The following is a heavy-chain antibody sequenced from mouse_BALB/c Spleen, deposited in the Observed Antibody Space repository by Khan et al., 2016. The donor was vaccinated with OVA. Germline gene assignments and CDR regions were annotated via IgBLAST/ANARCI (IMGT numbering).Heavy chain of an antibody. CDR1: GYTFTSYT. V-gene: IGHV1-4*01. CDR2: INPSNGYT. J-gene: IGHJ3*01. CDR3: VRDGADYKNDGRFAY. D-gene: IGHD2-14*01. Sequence: QVQLQQSGAELVRPGASVKMSCKASGYTFTSYTIHWIKQRPGQGLEWIGYINPSNGYTNYNQKLKDKATLTADKSSTTPYMQLSSLTSDDSSVYSSVRDGADYKNDGRFAYWGQGTLVTVSA.